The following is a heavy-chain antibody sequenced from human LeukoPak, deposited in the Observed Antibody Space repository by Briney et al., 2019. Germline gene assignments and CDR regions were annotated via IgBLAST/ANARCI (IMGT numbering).Heavy chain of an antibody. D-gene: IGHD4-17*01. CDR3: ARDGSGDYAPGC. Sequence: ASVKVSCKASGGTFSSYAISWVRQAPGQGLEWMGGIIPIFGTANYAQKFQGRVTITADESTSTAYMELSSLRSEDTAVYYCARDGSGDYAPGCWGQGTLVTVSS. CDR1: GGTFSSYA. CDR2: IIPIFGTA. J-gene: IGHJ4*02. V-gene: IGHV1-69*13.